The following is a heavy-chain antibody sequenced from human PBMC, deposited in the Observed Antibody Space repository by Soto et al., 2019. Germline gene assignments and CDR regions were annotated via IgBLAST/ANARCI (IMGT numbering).Heavy chain of an antibody. CDR3: ARHLWPIHKYSSGWYTANGNYFDY. J-gene: IGHJ4*02. CDR2: IYYSGST. Sequence: SETLSLTCTVSGGSISSSSYYWGWIRQPPGKGLEWIGSIYYSGSTYYNPSLKSRVTISVDTSKNQFSLKLSSVTAADTAVYYCARHLWPIHKYSSGWYTANGNYFDYWGQGTLVTVSS. V-gene: IGHV4-39*01. CDR1: GGSISSSSYY. D-gene: IGHD6-19*01.